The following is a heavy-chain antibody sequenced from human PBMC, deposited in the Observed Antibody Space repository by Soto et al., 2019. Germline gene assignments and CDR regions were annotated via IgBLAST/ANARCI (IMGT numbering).Heavy chain of an antibody. V-gene: IGHV4-34*02. CDR2: INQSGST. CDR3: ARGLLGGAAI. CDR1: GGSFSGYY. D-gene: IGHD6-25*01. Sequence: QVQLQQWGAGLLKPSETLSLTCAVYGGSFSGYYWSWIRQPPGKGLEWIGEINQSGSTNYNPSLARRVTIAVDTAKNQDPRKLSSVTAADTAGENCARGLLGGAAIWGQGTLVTVSS. J-gene: IGHJ4*02.